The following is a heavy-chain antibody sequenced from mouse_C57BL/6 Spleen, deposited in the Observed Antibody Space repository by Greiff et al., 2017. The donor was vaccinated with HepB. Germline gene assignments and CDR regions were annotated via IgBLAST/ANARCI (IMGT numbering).Heavy chain of an antibody. CDR3: TRDYSSYYAMDY. CDR2: IDPETGGT. CDR1: GYTFTDYE. J-gene: IGHJ4*01. Sequence: QVQLQQSGAELVRPGASVTLSCKASGYTFTDYEMHWVKQTPAHGLEWIGAIDPETGGTAYNQKFKGKAILTADKSSSTAYMELRSLTSEDSAVYYCTRDYSSYYAMDYWGQGTSVTVSS. V-gene: IGHV1-15*01. D-gene: IGHD2-12*01.